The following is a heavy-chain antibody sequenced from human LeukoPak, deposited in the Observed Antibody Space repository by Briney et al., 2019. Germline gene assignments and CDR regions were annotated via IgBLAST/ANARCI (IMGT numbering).Heavy chain of an antibody. CDR3: ARGTPYRGGYCSGGSCSRNWFDP. Sequence: GASVTVSCKASGYTFTSYDIDWVRQPTGQGLEWMGWMNPNSGNTGYAQKFQGRVAMTRKTSISTAYMELSSLRSEDTAVYYCARGTPYRGGYCSGGSCSRNWFDPWGQGTLVTVSS. J-gene: IGHJ5*02. D-gene: IGHD2-15*01. CDR2: MNPNSGNT. V-gene: IGHV1-8*01. CDR1: GYTFTSYD.